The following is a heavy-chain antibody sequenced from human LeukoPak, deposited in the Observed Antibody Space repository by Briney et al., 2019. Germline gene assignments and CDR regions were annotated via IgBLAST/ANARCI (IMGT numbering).Heavy chain of an antibody. CDR2: ISYDGSNK. CDR1: GFTFSSYA. CDR3: ASPPRRGYGGNSGGY. V-gene: IGHV3-30-3*01. Sequence: PGGSLRLSCAASGFTFSSYAMHWVRQAPGKGLEWVAVISYDGSNKYYADSVKGRLTISRDNSKNTLYLQMNSLRAEDTAVYYCASPPRRGYGGNSGGYWGQGTLVTVSS. D-gene: IGHD4-23*01. J-gene: IGHJ4*02.